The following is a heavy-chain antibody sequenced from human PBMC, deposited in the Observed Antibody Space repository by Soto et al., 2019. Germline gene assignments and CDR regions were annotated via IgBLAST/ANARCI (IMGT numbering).Heavy chain of an antibody. CDR2: ISNTGGGT. J-gene: IGHJ4*02. CDR3: AKDRLAGNFDY. Sequence: GGSLRLSCAASGFTFNNYAMNWVRQAPGMGLEWVATISNTGGGTYYADSVKGRFTVSRDNSKNTLYLQMSSLRVEDTAVYYCAKDRLAGNFDYWGQGTQVTVSS. CDR1: GFTFNNYA. V-gene: IGHV3-23*01.